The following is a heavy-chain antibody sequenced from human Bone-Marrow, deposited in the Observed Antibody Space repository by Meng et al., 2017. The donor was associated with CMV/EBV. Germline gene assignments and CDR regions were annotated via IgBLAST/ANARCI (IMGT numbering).Heavy chain of an antibody. CDR3: ARDLHIVVVNELDY. Sequence: ASVKVSCKASGYTFNRYGFSWVRQAPGQGLEWMGWISAYYGNTNYAQKLQGRVTMTTDTSTSTAYMELRSLRSDDTAVYYCARDLHIVVVNELDYWGQGTLVTVSS. V-gene: IGHV1-18*01. D-gene: IGHD2-21*01. J-gene: IGHJ4*02. CDR2: ISAYYGNT. CDR1: GYTFNRYG.